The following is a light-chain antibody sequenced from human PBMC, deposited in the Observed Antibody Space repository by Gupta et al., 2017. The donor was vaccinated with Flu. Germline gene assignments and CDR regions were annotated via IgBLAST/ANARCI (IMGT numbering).Light chain of an antibody. Sequence: EIVLTQSPATLSLSPGHRATLSCRASQSVKNYLAWYQQKPGQAPRLLIYDASKRAAGIPTRFSGSGSGTDFTLTSSRREAEDFAVYYWQQRSDWLTFGGGTKVEIK. V-gene: IGKV3-11*01. CDR2: DAS. J-gene: IGKJ4*01. CDR3: QQRSDWLT. CDR1: QSVKNY.